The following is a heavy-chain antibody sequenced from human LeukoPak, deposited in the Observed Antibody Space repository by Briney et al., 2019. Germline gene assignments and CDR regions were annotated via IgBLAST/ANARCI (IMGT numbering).Heavy chain of an antibody. CDR1: GGSISSYY. CDR3: ARDSRSYFDY. CDR2: IYYSGST. Sequence: PSETLSLTCTVSGGSISSYYWSWIRQPPGKGLEWIGYIYYSGSTNYNPSLKSRVTISADRSKKQFSLKLSSVTAADTAVYYCARDSRSYFDYWGQGTLVTVSS. V-gene: IGHV4-59*01. J-gene: IGHJ4*02.